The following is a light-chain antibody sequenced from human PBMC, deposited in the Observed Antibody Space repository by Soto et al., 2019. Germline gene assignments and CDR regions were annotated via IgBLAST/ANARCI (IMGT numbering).Light chain of an antibody. V-gene: IGKV2-28*01. CDR1: QSLLHSNGYNC. CDR3: MQALITPWT. Sequence: DIVMTPSPLSLPVTPGEPASISCRSSQSLLHSNGYNCLDWYLQKPGQSPQLLIYLGSNRASGVPDRFSGSGSGTDFTLTISRVEAEDVGVYYCMQALITPWTFGQGTKVDIK. CDR2: LGS. J-gene: IGKJ1*01.